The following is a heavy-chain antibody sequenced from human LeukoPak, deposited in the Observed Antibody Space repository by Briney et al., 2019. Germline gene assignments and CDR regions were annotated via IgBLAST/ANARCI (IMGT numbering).Heavy chain of an antibody. J-gene: IGHJ4*02. D-gene: IGHD3-10*01. CDR1: GLTFSKCA. V-gene: IGHV3-23*01. Sequence: GGSLRLSWASSGLTFSKCAMSLCRQTPGKGLEWVAGISGSGGSTYYTDSVKGRFTVSRDNSKNTVFLQMNSLRADDTAVYNCAKTSRTELYSSRVLDSWGQGTLVTVSS. CDR3: AKTSRTELYSSRVLDS. CDR2: ISGSGGST.